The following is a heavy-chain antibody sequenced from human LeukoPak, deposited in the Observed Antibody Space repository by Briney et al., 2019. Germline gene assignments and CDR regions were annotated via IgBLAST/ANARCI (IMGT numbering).Heavy chain of an antibody. V-gene: IGHV1-8*01. Sequence: ASVKVSCKASGYTFTSYDINWVRQATGQGLEWMGRMNPNSGNTGYAQKFQGRVTMTRNTSISTAYMELSSLRSEDTAVYYCARGTIYYGSGSFDYWGQGTLVTVSS. J-gene: IGHJ4*02. D-gene: IGHD3-10*01. CDR1: GYTFTSYD. CDR2: MNPNSGNT. CDR3: ARGTIYYGSGSFDY.